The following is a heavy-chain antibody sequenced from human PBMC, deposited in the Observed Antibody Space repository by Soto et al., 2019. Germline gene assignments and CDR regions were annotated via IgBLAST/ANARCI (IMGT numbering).Heavy chain of an antibody. CDR1: GYTFTGYY. CDR3: NCSPSPYYFDY. V-gene: IGHV1-2*04. Sequence: ASVKVSCKASGYTFTGYYMHWVRQAPGQGLERMGWINPNSGGTNYAQKFQGWVTMTRDTSISTAYMELSRLRSDDTAVYYCNCSPSPYYFDYWGQGTLVTVSS. J-gene: IGHJ4*02. CDR2: INPNSGGT. D-gene: IGHD2-21*02.